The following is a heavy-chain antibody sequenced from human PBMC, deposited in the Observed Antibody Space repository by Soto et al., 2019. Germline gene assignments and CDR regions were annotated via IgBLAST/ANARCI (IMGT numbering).Heavy chain of an antibody. CDR1: YGTIGNLGCC. CDR2: IYYSGST. D-gene: IGHD6-6*01. Sequence: LLMQCVRCSVVYGTIGNLGCCWSFKRQHPGKGLEWIGYIYYSGSTYYNPSLKSRVTISVDTSKNQFSLKLSSVTAADTAVYYCATGGARIAARPRYYYYGMDVWGQGTTVTVSS. V-gene: IGHV4-31*03. CDR3: ATGGARIAARPRYYYYGMDV. J-gene: IGHJ6*02.